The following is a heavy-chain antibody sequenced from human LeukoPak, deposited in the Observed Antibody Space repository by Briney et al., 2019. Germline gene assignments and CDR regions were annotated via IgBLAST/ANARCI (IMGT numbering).Heavy chain of an antibody. Sequence: GGSLRLSCAASGFTFSDAWMSWVRQSPGKGLEWVGRIKSKTYGGTTDYAAPVKGRFTISRDDSKNTVYLQMNSLKTEDTAVYYCARGRWLGQGDYWGQGTLVTVSS. D-gene: IGHD6-19*01. V-gene: IGHV3-15*01. J-gene: IGHJ4*02. CDR2: IKSKTYGGTT. CDR1: GFTFSDAW. CDR3: ARGRWLGQGDY.